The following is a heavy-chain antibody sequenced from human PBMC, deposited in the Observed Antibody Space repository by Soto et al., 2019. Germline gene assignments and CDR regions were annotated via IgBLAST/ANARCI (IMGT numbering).Heavy chain of an antibody. CDR2: IYYTGTT. Sequence: SETLSLTCSVSGGSVTNINYFWAWIRQSPGKGLEWIANIYYTGTTFYNPSLRSRVSMTIDASKDRFSLNLSSVTASDTALYYCARHEYVSSSYDLLDVWGRGTMVTVSS. V-gene: IGHV4-39*01. D-gene: IGHD3-22*01. J-gene: IGHJ3*01. CDR1: GGSVTNINYF. CDR3: ARHEYVSSSYDLLDV.